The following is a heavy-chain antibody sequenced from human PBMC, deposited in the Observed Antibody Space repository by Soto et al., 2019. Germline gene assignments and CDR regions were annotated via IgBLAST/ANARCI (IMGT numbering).Heavy chain of an antibody. Sequence: QVLLVQSGAEVKKPGASVKVSCKSSGYTFTDFYIHWVRQAPGQGLEWMGGIIPMFNITNFAQKFQGRITITADESTTTAYMELSSLRSEDTAVYYCARWPTVSRPTYGMDVWGQGTTVTVSS. CDR1: GYTFTDFY. CDR3: ARWPTVSRPTYGMDV. D-gene: IGHD4-4*01. J-gene: IGHJ6*02. CDR2: IIPMFNIT. V-gene: IGHV1-69*13.